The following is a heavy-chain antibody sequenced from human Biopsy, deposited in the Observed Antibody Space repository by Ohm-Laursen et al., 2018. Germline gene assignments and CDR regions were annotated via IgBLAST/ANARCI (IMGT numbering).Heavy chain of an antibody. CDR3: ARGDYFDSNGYFWFDP. Sequence: SQTLSLTCGVYGGSFSGYYCSWIRQPPGKGLEWIGEINDSGRTNYNPSLKSRVTISVDTSRNHFSLRLSSLTAADTAVYYCARGDYFDSNGYFWFDPWGQGTLVTVSS. D-gene: IGHD3-22*01. CDR2: INDSGRT. V-gene: IGHV4-34*01. J-gene: IGHJ5*02. CDR1: GGSFSGYY.